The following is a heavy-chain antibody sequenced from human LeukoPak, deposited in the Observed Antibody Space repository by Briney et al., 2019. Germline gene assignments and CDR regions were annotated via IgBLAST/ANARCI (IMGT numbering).Heavy chain of an antibody. Sequence: SETLSLTCTVSGGSISSSSYYWGWIRQPPGKGLEWIGSIYYSGSTYYNPSLKSRVTISVDTSKNQFSLKLSSVTAADTAVYYCAKAPPSDFWSGSNWGQGTLVTVSS. CDR1: GGSISSSSYY. J-gene: IGHJ4*02. V-gene: IGHV4-39*01. CDR3: AKAPPSDFWSGSN. CDR2: IYYSGST. D-gene: IGHD3-3*01.